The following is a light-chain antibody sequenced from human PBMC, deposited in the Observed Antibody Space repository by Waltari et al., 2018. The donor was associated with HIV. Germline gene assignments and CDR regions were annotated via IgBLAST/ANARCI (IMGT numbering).Light chain of an antibody. Sequence: EIVLTQSPGTLSLSPGERATLSCRASQSVTSSYLAWYQLKPGQAPRLLIYEASNRATGIPARFSGSGSGTDFTLTISNLEPEDFAVYYCQQRGNWPMYTFGQGTKLEIK. CDR2: EAS. J-gene: IGKJ2*01. CDR1: QSVTSSY. V-gene: IGKV3D-20*02. CDR3: QQRGNWPMYT.